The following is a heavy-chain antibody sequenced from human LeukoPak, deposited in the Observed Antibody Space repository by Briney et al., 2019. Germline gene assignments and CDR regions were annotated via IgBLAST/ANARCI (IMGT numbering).Heavy chain of an antibody. CDR1: GGSISSYY. V-gene: IGHV4-59*01. Sequence: SETLSLTCTVSGGSISSYYWSWIRQPPGKGLEWIGYIYYSGTTNYNPSLKSRVTIAVDTSKNQFSLKLSSVTAADTAVYYCARGVYIAAAQYGYWGQGTLVTVSS. J-gene: IGHJ4*02. CDR3: ARGVYIAAAQYGY. CDR2: IYYSGTT. D-gene: IGHD6-13*01.